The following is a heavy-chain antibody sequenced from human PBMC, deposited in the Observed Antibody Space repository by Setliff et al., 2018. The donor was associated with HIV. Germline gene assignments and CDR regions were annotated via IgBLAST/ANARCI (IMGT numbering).Heavy chain of an antibody. D-gene: IGHD3-10*01. J-gene: IGHJ5*02. CDR2: INPNSGGT. Sequence: ASVKVSCKASGYTFTGYYMHWVRRAPGQGLEWMGRINPNSGGTNYAQKFQGRVTMTRDTSISTAYMELSRLRSDDTAVYYCARGYGSGSYYNWFDPWGQGTLVTVSS. CDR1: GYTFTGYY. CDR3: ARGYGSGSYYNWFDP. V-gene: IGHV1-2*06.